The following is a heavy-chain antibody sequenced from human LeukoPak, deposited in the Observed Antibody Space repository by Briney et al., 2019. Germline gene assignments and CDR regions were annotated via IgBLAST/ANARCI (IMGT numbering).Heavy chain of an antibody. V-gene: IGHV1-69*01. J-gene: IGHJ5*02. CDR2: IIPIFGTA. CDR1: GGTFSSYA. D-gene: IGHD3-10*01. CDR3: ARGYRRITMVRGVSPINWFDP. Sequence: SVKVSCKASGGTFSSYAISWVRQAPGQGLEWMGGIIPIFGTANYAQKFQGRVTITADESTSTAYMELSSLRSEDTAVYYCARGYRRITMVRGVSPINWFDPWGQGTLVTVSS.